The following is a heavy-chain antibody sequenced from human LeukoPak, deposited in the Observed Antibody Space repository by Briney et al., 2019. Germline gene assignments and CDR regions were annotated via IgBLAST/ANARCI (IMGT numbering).Heavy chain of an antibody. V-gene: IGHV3-7*02. CDR3: AITGGPTVTAFDL. CDR2: INHDGGDK. CDR1: GFIFRNYW. Sequence: TGGSLRLSCVASGFIFRNYWMSWVRQAPGKGLEWGANINHDGGDKNYVDSVKGRFTISRDNAKSSLYLQMNSLRVEDTAVYYCAITGGPTVTAFDLWGQGILVTVSS. J-gene: IGHJ4*02. D-gene: IGHD4-17*01.